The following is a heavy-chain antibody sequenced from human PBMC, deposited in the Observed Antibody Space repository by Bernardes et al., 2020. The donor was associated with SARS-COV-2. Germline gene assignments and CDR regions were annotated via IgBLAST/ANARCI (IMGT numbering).Heavy chain of an antibody. CDR3: VRSAGMDV. V-gene: IGHV3-7*03. Sequence: VWSLSLSCAGSGFDFSDYWMTWVRQAPGKGLEWVANIKRDGSETYYVDSVKGRFTISRDNAKNLVFLQMNSLRAEDTAVFYCVRSAGMDVWGQGTMVTVSS. J-gene: IGHJ6*02. CDR2: IKRDGSET. CDR1: GFDFSDYW.